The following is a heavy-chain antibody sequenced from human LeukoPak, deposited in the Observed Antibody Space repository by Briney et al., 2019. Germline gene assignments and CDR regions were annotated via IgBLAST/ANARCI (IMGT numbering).Heavy chain of an antibody. CDR3: ARLYNDPGTLTYFDY. V-gene: IGHV4-39*01. CDR1: GGSISSSSYY. J-gene: IGHJ4*02. CDR2: IYYSGST. Sequence: PSETLSLTRTVSGGSISSSSYYWGWIRQPPGKGLEWIGSIYYSGSTYYNPSLKSRVTISVDTSKNQFSLKLSSVTAADTAVYYCARLYNDPGTLTYFDYWGQGTLVTVSS. D-gene: IGHD1-14*01.